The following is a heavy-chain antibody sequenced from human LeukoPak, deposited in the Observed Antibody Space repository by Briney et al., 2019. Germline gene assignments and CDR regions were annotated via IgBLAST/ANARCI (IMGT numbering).Heavy chain of an antibody. CDR1: GGSISSYY. V-gene: IGHV4-59*01. Sequence: SETLSLTCTVPGGSISSYYWSWIRQPPGKGLEWIGYIYYSGSTNYNPSLKSRVTISVDTSKNQFSLKLSSVTAADTAVYYCARAVYVGVVTATLMDVWGKGTTVTVSS. D-gene: IGHD2-21*02. CDR3: ARAVYVGVVTATLMDV. CDR2: IYYSGST. J-gene: IGHJ6*03.